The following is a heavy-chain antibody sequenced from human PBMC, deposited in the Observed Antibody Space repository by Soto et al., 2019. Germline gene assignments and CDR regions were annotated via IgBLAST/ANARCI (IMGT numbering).Heavy chain of an antibody. CDR1: GFTFSSYA. Sequence: EVQLLESGGGLVQPGGSLRLSCAASGFTFSSYAMSWVRQAPGKGLEWVSAISGSGGSTYYADSVKGRFTISRDNSKNTMYMQMNSLRAEDTAVYYCEKERYAEGSGSTDYWGQGTLVTVSS. CDR3: EKERYAEGSGSTDY. D-gene: IGHD1-1*01. V-gene: IGHV3-23*01. CDR2: ISGSGGST. J-gene: IGHJ4*02.